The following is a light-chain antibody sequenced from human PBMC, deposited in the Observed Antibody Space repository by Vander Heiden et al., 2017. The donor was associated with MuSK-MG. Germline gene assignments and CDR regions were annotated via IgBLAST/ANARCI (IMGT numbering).Light chain of an antibody. CDR3: QQYTSYSLT. CDR2: KAS. V-gene: IGKV1-5*03. J-gene: IGKJ3*01. CDR1: QSISSW. Sequence: DIQMTQSPSTLSASVGDRVTITCRASQSISSWLAWYQQKPGKAPKLLIYKASSLESGVPSRFSGSGSGTEFTLTISSLQPDDFATYYCQQYTSYSLTFGHGTKVDIK.